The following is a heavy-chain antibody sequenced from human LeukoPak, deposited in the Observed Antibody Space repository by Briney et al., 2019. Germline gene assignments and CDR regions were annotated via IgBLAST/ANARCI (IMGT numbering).Heavy chain of an antibody. J-gene: IGHJ4*02. CDR2: VIPIFGTA. CDR1: GGTFSSYA. D-gene: IGHD2-21*01. CDR3: ATGGDYFDY. Sequence: SVKVSCKASGGTFSSYAISGVRQAPGQGLEWMGGVIPIFGTANYAKKLQGGVTIILEESPRTPYMDPSNLRYNDTPGYVCATGGDYFDYWGQGTLVTVSS. V-gene: IGHV1-69*13.